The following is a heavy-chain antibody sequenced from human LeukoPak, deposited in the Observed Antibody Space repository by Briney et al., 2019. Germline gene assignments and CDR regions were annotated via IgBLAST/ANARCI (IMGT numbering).Heavy chain of an antibody. D-gene: IGHD1-14*01. Sequence: SETLSLTCTVSGGSIRSYYWSWIRQPPGKGLEWIGYIYYSGSTNYNPSLKSRVTISVDTSKNQFSLKLSSVTAADTAVYYCARHPGKSAFDIWGQGTMVTVSS. CDR2: IYYSGST. CDR3: ARHPGKSAFDI. V-gene: IGHV4-59*08. CDR1: GGSIRSYY. J-gene: IGHJ3*02.